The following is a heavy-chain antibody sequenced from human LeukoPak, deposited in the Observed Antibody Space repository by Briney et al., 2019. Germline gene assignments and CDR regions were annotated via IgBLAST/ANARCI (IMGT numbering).Heavy chain of an antibody. V-gene: IGHV4-38-2*02. CDR2: SYHGGST. CDR3: AREPAVRGVIGRRFDP. D-gene: IGHD3-10*01. J-gene: IGHJ5*02. CDR1: GYSFSSCDF. Sequence: ETLSLTCAVSGYSFSSCDFRGGSRQPGGRVVGWIGISYHGGSTYYDASLKGRVTISGDTSKNQFSLNLSSVTAADTAVYYCAREPAVRGVIGRRFDPWGQGTMVTVSS.